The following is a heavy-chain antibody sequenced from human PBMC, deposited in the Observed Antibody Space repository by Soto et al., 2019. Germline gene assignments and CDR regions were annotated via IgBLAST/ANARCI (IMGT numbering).Heavy chain of an antibody. J-gene: IGHJ5*02. CDR2: IYYSGST. CDR3: ARGIAAAENWFDP. CDR1: GGSISSGGYY. D-gene: IGHD6-13*01. Sequence: SETLSLTCTVSGGSISSGGYYWSWIRQHPGKGLEWIGYIYYSGSTYYNPSLKSRVTISVDTSKNQFSLKLSSVTAADTAVYYCARGIAAAENWFDPWGQGTSVTVSS. V-gene: IGHV4-31*03.